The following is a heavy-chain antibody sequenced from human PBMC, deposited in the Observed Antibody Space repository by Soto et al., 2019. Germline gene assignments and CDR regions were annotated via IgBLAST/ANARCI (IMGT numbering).Heavy chain of an antibody. J-gene: IGHJ4*02. V-gene: IGHV1-3*01. CDR1: GYTFTSYA. D-gene: IGHD5-18*01. CDR3: ARGSPYSYGEFDY. CDR2: INAGNGNT. Sequence: ASVKVSCKASGYTFTSYAMHWVRQAPGQRLEWMGWINAGNGNTKYSQKFQGRVTITRDTSASTAYMELSSLRSEDTAVYYCARGSPYSYGEFDYWGQGTLVTVSS.